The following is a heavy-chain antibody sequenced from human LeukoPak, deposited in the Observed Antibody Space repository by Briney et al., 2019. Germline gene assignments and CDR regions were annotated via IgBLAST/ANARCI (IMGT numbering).Heavy chain of an antibody. CDR1: GYTFTGFF. CDR3: VRGGGRYSLDWFDP. D-gene: IGHD5-18*01. J-gene: IGHJ5*02. CDR2: ISTSNGKT. V-gene: IGHV1-18*04. Sequence: ASVKVSCKASGYTFTGFFMHWVRQAPGQGLEWMGWISTSNGKTNYAQKVQDRVIMTTDTSTRTAYMELRSLGSDDTAVYYCVRGGGRYSLDWFDPWGQGTLVAVSS.